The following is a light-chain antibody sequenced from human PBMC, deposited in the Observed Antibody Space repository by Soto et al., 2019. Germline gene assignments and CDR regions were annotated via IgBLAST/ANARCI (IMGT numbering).Light chain of an antibody. J-gene: IGLJ2*01. CDR3: ATWDGSLNVVL. Sequence: QSVLTQPPSASGTPGQTITISCSGGSSNIGINTVSWYEHLPGTAPRLLIYGNNQRPSGVPDRFSGSKSGTSASLAISGLQSEDEAHYYCATWDGSLNVVLFGGGTKLTVL. CDR2: GNN. V-gene: IGLV1-44*01. CDR1: SSNIGINT.